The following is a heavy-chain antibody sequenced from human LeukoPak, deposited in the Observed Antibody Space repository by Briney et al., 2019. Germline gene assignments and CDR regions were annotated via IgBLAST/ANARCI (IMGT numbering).Heavy chain of an antibody. CDR1: GFTFTSYA. Sequence: GGSLRLSCAASGFTFTSYAMSWVRQAPGKGLEWVSLISVSAGSTYYADSVKGRFTISRDNSKNTVYLQMNGLRVDDTAVYYCARPGTSGSIYYFDYWGQGNLVTVSS. V-gene: IGHV3-23*01. CDR3: ARPGTSGSIYYFDY. D-gene: IGHD3-10*01. CDR2: ISVSAGST. J-gene: IGHJ4*02.